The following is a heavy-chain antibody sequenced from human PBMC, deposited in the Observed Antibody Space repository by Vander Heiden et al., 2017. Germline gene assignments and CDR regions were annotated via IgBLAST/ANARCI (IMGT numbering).Heavy chain of an antibody. CDR2: IYFHENT. Sequence: QLQLQESGPGLVKPSETLSLTCTVSGGSISSGSHYWGWIRQPPGKGLEWIGSIYFHENTQLNPARKGRVTIFADNFKNQFPPKLGFVTAAETALVFLARLFTRPRGGAFDYWGQGTLVTVSS. V-gene: IGHV4-39*01. CDR3: ARLFTRPRGGAFDY. D-gene: IGHD3-10*01. J-gene: IGHJ4*02. CDR1: GGSISSGSHY.